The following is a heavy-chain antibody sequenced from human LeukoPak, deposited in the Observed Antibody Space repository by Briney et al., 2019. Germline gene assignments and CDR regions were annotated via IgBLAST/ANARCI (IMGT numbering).Heavy chain of an antibody. CDR1: GYTFTGYY. Sequence: GASVKVSCKASGYTFTGYYMHWVRQAPGQGLEGMGWINPNSGGTNYAQKFQGRVTMTRDTSISTAYMELSRLRSDDTAVYHCARGMVVTAILNYWGQGTLVTVSS. D-gene: IGHD2-21*02. V-gene: IGHV1-2*02. CDR3: ARGMVVTAILNY. CDR2: INPNSGGT. J-gene: IGHJ4*02.